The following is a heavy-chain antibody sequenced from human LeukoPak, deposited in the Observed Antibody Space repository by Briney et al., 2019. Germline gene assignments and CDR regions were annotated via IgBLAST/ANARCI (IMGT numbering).Heavy chain of an antibody. Sequence: SETLSLTCTVSGGSVSSYYWSWIRQPPGKGLEWIGYMYYSGSPNYNPSLKSRVTISIDTSEKQFSLKLRSVTAADTAVYYCARVGGGIYYYYYMGVWGKGTTVTVSS. V-gene: IGHV4-59*02. D-gene: IGHD3-16*01. CDR3: ARVGGGIYYYYYMGV. CDR1: GGSVSSYY. J-gene: IGHJ6*03. CDR2: MYYSGSP.